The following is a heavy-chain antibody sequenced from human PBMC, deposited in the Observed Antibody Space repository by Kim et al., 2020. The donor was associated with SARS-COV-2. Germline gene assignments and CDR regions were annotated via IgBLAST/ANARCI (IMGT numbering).Heavy chain of an antibody. CDR3: ARGVWNFRYDYIWGSYRQHFDY. CDR2: MNPNSGNT. Sequence: ASVKVSCKASGYTFTSYDINWVRQATGQGLEWMGWMNPNSGNTGYAQKFQGRVTMTRNTPISTAYMELSSLRSEDTAVYYCARGVWNFRYDYIWGSYRQHFDYWGQGTLVTVSS. D-gene: IGHD3-16*02. CDR1: GYTFTSYD. V-gene: IGHV1-8*01. J-gene: IGHJ4*02.